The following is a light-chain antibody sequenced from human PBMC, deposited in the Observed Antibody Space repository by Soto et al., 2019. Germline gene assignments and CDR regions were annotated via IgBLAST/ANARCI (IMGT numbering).Light chain of an antibody. CDR1: QSVSSSY. V-gene: IGKV3-20*01. Sequence: EIVLTQSPGTLSLSPGERATLSCRASQSVSSSYLAWYQQKPGQAPRLLIYGASSRANGLPDRFSGSASETDCTLTTSRLETEDVAVYCCLQYGSCRPYTFGQGTKMEIK. CDR3: LQYGSCRPYT. J-gene: IGKJ2*01. CDR2: GAS.